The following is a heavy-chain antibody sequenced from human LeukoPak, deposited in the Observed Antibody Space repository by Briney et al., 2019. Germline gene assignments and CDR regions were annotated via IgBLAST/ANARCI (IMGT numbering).Heavy chain of an antibody. Sequence: GRSLRLSCTASGFTFDSYAMHWVRQAPGKGLEWLAVISYDGRNNYYGDSVKGRFTISRDNPKNTLYLQMNSLSAEDTAVYFCARRDSSGWYSLDYWGQGTLVTVSS. J-gene: IGHJ4*02. V-gene: IGHV3-30*04. CDR1: GFTFDSYA. CDR3: ARRDSSGWYSLDY. D-gene: IGHD6-19*01. CDR2: ISYDGRNN.